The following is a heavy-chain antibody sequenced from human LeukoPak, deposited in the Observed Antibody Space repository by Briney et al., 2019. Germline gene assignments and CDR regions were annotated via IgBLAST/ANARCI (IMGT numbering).Heavy chain of an antibody. J-gene: IGHJ4*02. D-gene: IGHD3-22*01. CDR2: SNHSGSS. CDR1: GYSISSGYY. CDR3: AKDTYDSRGYYPWDH. V-gene: IGHV4-38-2*02. Sequence: SETLSLTCSVSGYSISSGYYWGWIRQPPGKGLEWIGSSNHSGSSYYNPSLQSRVTILVDTSRNQFSLKLTSVTVADTAVYYCAKDTYDSRGYYPWDHWGQGTLVTVSS.